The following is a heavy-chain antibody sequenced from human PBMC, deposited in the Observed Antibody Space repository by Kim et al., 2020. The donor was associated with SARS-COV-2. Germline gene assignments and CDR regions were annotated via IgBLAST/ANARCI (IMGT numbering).Heavy chain of an antibody. CDR1: GYTFSNYV. J-gene: IGHJ5*02. CDR2: IKLGNGDT. CDR3: ARADEYHLNLFDP. Sequence: ASVKVSCKASGYTFSNYVMHWVRQAPGQGLEWMGWIKLGNGDTKYSRKFQGRVTMTWDTSASTAYMEVSSLRSEDTAVDYCARADEYHLNLFDPWGQGTLITVSS. D-gene: IGHD2-2*01. V-gene: IGHV1-3*01.